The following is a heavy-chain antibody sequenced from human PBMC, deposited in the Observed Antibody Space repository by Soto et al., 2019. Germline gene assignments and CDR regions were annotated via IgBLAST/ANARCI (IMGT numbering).Heavy chain of an antibody. J-gene: IGHJ4*02. CDR2: IDNDGSSR. CDR1: GFTFSSNW. D-gene: IGHD6-19*01. V-gene: IGHV3-74*01. CDR3: STGSGWYGPDY. Sequence: EVQLVESGGGLVQPGGSLRLSCAASGFTFSSNWMHWVRQGPGKGLVWVSRIDNDGSSRDYADSVKGRSTISRDNAKNTLYLEMSSLRAEDTAVYYCSTGSGWYGPDYWCQGTLFTVSS.